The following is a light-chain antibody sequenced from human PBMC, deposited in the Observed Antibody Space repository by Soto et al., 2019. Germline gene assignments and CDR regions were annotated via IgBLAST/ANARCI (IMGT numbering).Light chain of an antibody. Sequence: QSALTQPRSVSGSPGQSVTISCTGTSSDVGGYNYVSWYQQHPGKAPKLMIYDVSRRPSGVPDRFSGSKSANTASLTISGLQAEDEADYYCCSYAGSYTLYVFGTDTQLTVL. CDR1: SSDVGGYNY. V-gene: IGLV2-11*01. CDR2: DVS. J-gene: IGLJ1*01. CDR3: CSYAGSYTLYV.